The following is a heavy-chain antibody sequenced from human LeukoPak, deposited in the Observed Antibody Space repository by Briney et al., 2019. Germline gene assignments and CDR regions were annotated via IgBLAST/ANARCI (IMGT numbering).Heavy chain of an antibody. CDR2: IKQDGSEK. CDR1: GFTFSSYW. V-gene: IGHV3-7*01. Sequence: PGGSLRLSCVASGFTFSSYWMSWVRQTPGKGLEWVANIKQDGSEKNYVDSVKGRFTISRDNAKNSLYLQMNSLRADDTAVYYCARERGSGSHHPFDPWGQGTLATVSS. J-gene: IGHJ5*02. D-gene: IGHD3-10*01. CDR3: ARERGSGSHHPFDP.